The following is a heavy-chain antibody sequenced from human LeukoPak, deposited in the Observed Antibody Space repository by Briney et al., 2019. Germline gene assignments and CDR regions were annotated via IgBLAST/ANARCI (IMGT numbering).Heavy chain of an antibody. Sequence: PGGSLRLSCAASGFTFSSYAMSWVRQAPGKGLEWVSAISGSGGSTYYADSVKGRFTISRDNSNRTLYLQMNSLGAEDTAVYYCARDSDDYVWGSYRYIPVDWFFDLWGQGTLVTVSP. CDR2: ISGSGGST. CDR3: ARDSDDYVWGSYRYIPVDWFFDL. CDR1: GFTFSSYA. J-gene: IGHJ2*01. D-gene: IGHD3-16*02. V-gene: IGHV3-23*01.